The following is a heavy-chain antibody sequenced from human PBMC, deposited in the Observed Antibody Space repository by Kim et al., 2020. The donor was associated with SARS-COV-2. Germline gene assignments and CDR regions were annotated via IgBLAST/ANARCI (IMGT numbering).Heavy chain of an antibody. J-gene: IGHJ4*02. Sequence: GGSLRLSCAPSGFIFSSYWMSWVRQAPGKGLEWVANIKQDGIEKYYVDSVKGRFTISRDNAKRSLYLQMNSLRVEDTAVYYCVSCPDFWTGPSFWGQGTLVTVSS. CDR1: GFIFSSYW. CDR3: VSCPDFWTGPSF. D-gene: IGHD3-3*01. CDR2: IKQDGIEK. V-gene: IGHV3-7*01.